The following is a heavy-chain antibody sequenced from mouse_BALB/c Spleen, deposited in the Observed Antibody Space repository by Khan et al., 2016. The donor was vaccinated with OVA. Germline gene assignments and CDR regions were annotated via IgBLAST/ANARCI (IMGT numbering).Heavy chain of an antibody. CDR1: GYTFTSYV. D-gene: IGHD2-14*01. CDR3: AKNYRYDVYFDY. Sequence: VQLQQSGPELVKPGASVKMSCEASGYTFTSYVIHWVKQKPGQGLEWIGYIYPFNDDTKYNEKFKGQATLTSDTSSRTSYMELRRLTSEDSAVYYCAKNYRYDVYFDYWGQGTTLTVSS. J-gene: IGHJ2*01. V-gene: IGHV1S136*01. CDR2: IYPFNDDT.